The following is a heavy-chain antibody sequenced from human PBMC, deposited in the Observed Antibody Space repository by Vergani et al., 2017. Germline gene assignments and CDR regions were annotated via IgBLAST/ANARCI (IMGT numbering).Heavy chain of an antibody. V-gene: IGHV1-8*01. CDR2: MNPNSGNT. CDR1: GYTFTSYD. CDR3: ARGHRGITAMVLLFGPIDNWFDP. Sequence: QVQLVQSGAEVKKPGASVKVSCKASGYTFTSYDINWVRQATGQGLEWMGWMNPNSGNTGYAQKFQGRVTMTRNTSISTAYMELSSLRSEDTAGYYCARGHRGITAMVLLFGPIDNWFDPWGQGTLVTVSS. D-gene: IGHD5-18*01. J-gene: IGHJ5*02.